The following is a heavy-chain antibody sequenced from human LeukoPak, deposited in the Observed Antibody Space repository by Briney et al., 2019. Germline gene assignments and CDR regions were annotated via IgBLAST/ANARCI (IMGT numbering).Heavy chain of an antibody. CDR1: GGSISTYY. CDR3: ARDDHY. CDR2: IYYTGST. V-gene: IGHV4-59*01. J-gene: IGHJ4*02. Sequence: SETLSLTCTVSGGSISTYYWSWVRQPPGKGLEWIGYIYYTGSTSYNPSLKSRVTMSLDASKNQFSLELNSVTPADTAVYYCARDDHYWGQGTLVTVSS.